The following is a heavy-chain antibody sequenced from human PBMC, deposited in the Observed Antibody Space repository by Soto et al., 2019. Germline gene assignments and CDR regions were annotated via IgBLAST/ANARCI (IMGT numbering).Heavy chain of an antibody. CDR3: ARAWNGYSYGYFDY. CDR1: GGSVSSGSYY. D-gene: IGHD5-18*01. Sequence: PSETLSLTCTVSGGSVSSGSYYWGWIRQPPGKGLEWIGYIYYSGSTNYNPSLKSRVTISVDTSKNQFSLKLSSVTAADTAVYYCARAWNGYSYGYFDYWGQGTLVTVSS. CDR2: IYYSGST. V-gene: IGHV4-61*01. J-gene: IGHJ4*02.